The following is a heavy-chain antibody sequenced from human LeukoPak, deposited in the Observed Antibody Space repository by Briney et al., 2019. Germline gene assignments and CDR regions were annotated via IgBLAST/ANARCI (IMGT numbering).Heavy chain of an antibody. CDR2: ISYDGSNK. J-gene: IGHJ4*02. V-gene: IGHV3-30-3*01. Sequence: SGGSLTLSCAASGFTFSSYAMHWVRQAPGKGLEWVAVISYDGSNKYYADSVKGRFTISRDNSKNTLYLQMNSLRAEDTAVYYCARDQFTNGGKKDYWGQGTLVTVSS. D-gene: IGHD2-2*01. CDR3: ARDQFTNGGKKDY. CDR1: GFTFSSYA.